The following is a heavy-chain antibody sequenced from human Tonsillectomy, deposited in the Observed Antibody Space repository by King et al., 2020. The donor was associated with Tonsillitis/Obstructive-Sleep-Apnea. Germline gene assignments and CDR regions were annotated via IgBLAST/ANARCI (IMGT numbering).Heavy chain of an antibody. CDR1: GFTFSGYS. CDR2: ISGSGDTI. V-gene: IGHV3-48*02. Sequence: VQLAESGGGLVQPGGSLRLSCAASGFTFSGYSMNWVRQAPGKGLEWLSYISGSGDTIYHADSVKGRFTISRDNARNSLYLQMNSLRDEDTAVYYCARPGGRSITGTFVALDVWGQGTLVTVSS. D-gene: IGHD1-7*01. CDR3: ARPGGRSITGTFVALDV. J-gene: IGHJ3*01.